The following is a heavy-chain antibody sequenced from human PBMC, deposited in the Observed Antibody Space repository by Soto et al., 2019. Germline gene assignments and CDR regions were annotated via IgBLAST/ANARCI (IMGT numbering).Heavy chain of an antibody. J-gene: IGHJ4*02. V-gene: IGHV4-39*01. CDR1: GGSISSNGYY. Sequence: QQQLQESGPGLVKPSETLSLTCTVSGGSISSNGYYWGWIRQPPGKGLEWIGNIYHSGVTYYNPSLKSRVTISVDTSRNQFSLKLNSMTAADTAVYYCARLFDYWGQGKLVTVSS. CDR2: IYHSGVT. CDR3: ARLFDY.